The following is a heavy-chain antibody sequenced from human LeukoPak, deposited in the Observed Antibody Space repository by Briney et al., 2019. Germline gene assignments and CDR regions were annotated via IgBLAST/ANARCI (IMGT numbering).Heavy chain of an antibody. CDR3: ARDNSGYDSDYYYYMDV. V-gene: IGHV3-30*04. J-gene: IGHJ6*03. D-gene: IGHD5-12*01. Sequence: GGSLRLSCAASGFTFSSYAMHWVRQAPGKGLEWVAVISYDGSNKYYADSVKGRFTISRDNSKNKLYLQMNSLRAEDTAVYYCARDNSGYDSDYYYYMDVWGKGTTVTVSS. CDR1: GFTFSSYA. CDR2: ISYDGSNK.